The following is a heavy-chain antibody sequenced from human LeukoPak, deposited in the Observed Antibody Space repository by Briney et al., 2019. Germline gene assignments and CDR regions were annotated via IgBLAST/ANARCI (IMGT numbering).Heavy chain of an antibody. CDR2: IYYSGST. V-gene: IGHV4-39*01. CDR1: GGSISSSSYY. J-gene: IGHJ4*02. D-gene: IGHD3-10*01. Sequence: YPSETLSLTCTVSGGSISSSSYYWGWIRQPPGKGLEWIGSIYYSGSTYYNPSLKSRVTISVDTSKNQFSLKLSSVTAADTAVYYCARTGVETIDYWGQGTLVTVSS. CDR3: ARTGVETIDY.